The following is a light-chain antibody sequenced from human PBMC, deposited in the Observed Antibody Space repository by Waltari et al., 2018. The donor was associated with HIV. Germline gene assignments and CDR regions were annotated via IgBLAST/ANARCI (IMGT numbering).Light chain of an antibody. CDR1: SGSIASNY. V-gene: IGLV6-57*01. CDR3: QSYDSSNQGV. Sequence: NFMLTQPHSVSESPGKTVTISCTRTSGSIASNYVQWYQQRPGSSPTTVIYEDNQRPSGVPVLFSGSIDSSSNSASLTISGLKTEDEADYYCQSYDSSNQGVFGGGTKLTVL. CDR2: EDN. J-gene: IGLJ3*02.